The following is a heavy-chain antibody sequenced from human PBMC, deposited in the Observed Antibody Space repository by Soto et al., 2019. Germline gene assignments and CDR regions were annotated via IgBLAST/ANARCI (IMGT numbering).Heavy chain of an antibody. V-gene: IGHV4-61*01. CDR1: GGSLKSSSHY. CDR2: IHDVGST. Sequence: SETLSLTCTVSGGSLKSSSHYWSWIRQPPGKGLEWIGYIHDVGSTKYNPSLESRVVISVDTSKNQFSLKVPSVTAADTAIYFCARGGSYVGFDSWGQGARVTVSS. J-gene: IGHJ4*02. CDR3: ARGGSYVGFDS. D-gene: IGHD1-26*01.